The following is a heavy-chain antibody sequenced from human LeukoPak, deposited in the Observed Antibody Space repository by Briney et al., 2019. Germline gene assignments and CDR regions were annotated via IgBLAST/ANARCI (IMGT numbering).Heavy chain of an antibody. CDR1: GDSVSSNSAA. Sequence: SQTLSLTCAISGDSVSSNSAAWNWIRQSPSRGFEWLGRTYYRSKWNNDYAGSVKSRITINPDTSKNQFSPQLNSVTPDDTAVYYCARAPTGGWYFDLWGRGTLVTVSS. D-gene: IGHD7-27*01. CDR2: TYYRSKWNN. V-gene: IGHV6-1*01. J-gene: IGHJ2*01. CDR3: ARAPTGGWYFDL.